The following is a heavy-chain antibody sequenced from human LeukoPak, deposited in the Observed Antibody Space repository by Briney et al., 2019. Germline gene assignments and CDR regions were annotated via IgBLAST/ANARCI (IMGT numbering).Heavy chain of an antibody. CDR1: GFTFLYYQ. D-gene: IGHD3-22*01. Sequence: GGSLSHSCAATGFTFLYYQSNGVRQAPGKGLEWVSYISSSGNSIYFADSVKGRFTISRDNAKNSLYLQMNSLRDEDTAVYYCARSTYYYDSSGYLYPSFFDHWGQGNLVTVSS. J-gene: IGHJ4*02. CDR2: ISSSGNSI. CDR3: ARSTYYYDSSGYLYPSFFDH. V-gene: IGHV3-48*02.